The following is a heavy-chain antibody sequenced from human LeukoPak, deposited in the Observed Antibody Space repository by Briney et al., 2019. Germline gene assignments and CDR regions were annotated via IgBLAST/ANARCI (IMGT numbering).Heavy chain of an antibody. Sequence: GGSLRISCAASGFTFRSYSMNWVRQAPGKGLEWVSSISSSSSYIYYADSVKGRFTISRDNAKNSLYLQMNSLRAEDTAVYYCARDHNYRTDGMDVWGQGTTVTVSS. V-gene: IGHV3-21*01. J-gene: IGHJ6*02. CDR1: GFTFRSYS. CDR2: ISSSSSYI. CDR3: ARDHNYRTDGMDV. D-gene: IGHD1-1*01.